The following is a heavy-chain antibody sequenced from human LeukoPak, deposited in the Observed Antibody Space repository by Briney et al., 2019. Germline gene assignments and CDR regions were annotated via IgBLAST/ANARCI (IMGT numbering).Heavy chain of an antibody. Sequence: GGSLRLSCAASGFTFSSYSMNWVRQAPGKGLEWVSCISSSSSYIYYADSVKGRFTISRDNAKNSLYLQMNSLRAEDTAVYYCARPLMYYYGSETYFWFDPWGQGTLVTVSS. CDR2: ISSSSSYI. J-gene: IGHJ5*02. CDR3: ARPLMYYYGSETYFWFDP. V-gene: IGHV3-21*01. D-gene: IGHD3-10*01. CDR1: GFTFSSYS.